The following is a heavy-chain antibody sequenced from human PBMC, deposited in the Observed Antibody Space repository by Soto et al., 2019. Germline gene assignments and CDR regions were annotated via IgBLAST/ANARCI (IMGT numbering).Heavy chain of an antibody. CDR3: GRVPRYSFPTSDSLDQ. CDR1: GGTFNTYT. Sequence: QVHLVQSGTEVRKPGSSVTVSCKVSGGTFNTYTISWVRQAPGQGLQWMGGITPILRETTYAQNFQGRVFITADISATTAYMELSDLTSEDTAMYYCGRVPRYSFPTSDSLDQWGQGTRVTVSS. J-gene: IGHJ4*02. D-gene: IGHD5-18*01. CDR2: ITPILRET. V-gene: IGHV1-69*06.